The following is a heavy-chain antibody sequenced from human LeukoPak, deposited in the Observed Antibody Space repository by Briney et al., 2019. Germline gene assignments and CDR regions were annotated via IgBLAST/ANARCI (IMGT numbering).Heavy chain of an antibody. J-gene: IGHJ4*02. CDR1: GSNFTSYW. Sequence: GESLQISCQGSGSNFTSYWIGWVRQLPGKGLEWMGIIYPGDSDTRYSPSFQGQVTISADNSISTAYLQWSSLKASDTAMYYCARLKQGELPRSYFDYWGQGTLVTVSS. D-gene: IGHD1-26*01. CDR3: ARLKQGELPRSYFDY. V-gene: IGHV5-51*01. CDR2: IYPGDSDT.